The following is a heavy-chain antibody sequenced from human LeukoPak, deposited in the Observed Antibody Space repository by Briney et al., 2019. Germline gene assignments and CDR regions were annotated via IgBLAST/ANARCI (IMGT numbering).Heavy chain of an antibody. J-gene: IGHJ4*02. V-gene: IGHV3-48*01. Sequence: GESLKISCAASGFTFSSYSMNWVRQAPGKGLEWISYISSASNTIYYADSVKGRFTISRDNAKNSVYLQMNSLRAEDTAVYYCARLFNWNGLYWGQGTLVTVSS. D-gene: IGHD1-20*01. CDR1: GFTFSSYS. CDR2: ISSASNTI. CDR3: ARLFNWNGLY.